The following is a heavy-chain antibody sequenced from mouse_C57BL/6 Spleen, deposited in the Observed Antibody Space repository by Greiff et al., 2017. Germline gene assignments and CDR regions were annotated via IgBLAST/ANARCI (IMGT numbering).Heavy chain of an antibody. Sequence: EVQGVESGGGLVKPGGSLKLSCAASGFTLSDYGMHWVRQAPEKGLEWVAYISSGSSTIYYADTVKGRFTISRDNAKNTLFLQMTSLRSEDTAMYYCARPYDYAWFAYWGQGTLVTVSA. J-gene: IGHJ3*01. V-gene: IGHV5-17*01. CDR2: ISSGSSTI. D-gene: IGHD2-4*01. CDR1: GFTLSDYG. CDR3: ARPYDYAWFAY.